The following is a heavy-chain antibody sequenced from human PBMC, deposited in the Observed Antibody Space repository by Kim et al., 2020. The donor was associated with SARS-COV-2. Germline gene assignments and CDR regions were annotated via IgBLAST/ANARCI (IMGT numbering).Heavy chain of an antibody. D-gene: IGHD2-15*01. CDR2: ISSSGNLI. CDR1: GSTFSNYE. Sequence: GGSLRLSCAASGSTFSNYEMNWVRQAPGKGLEWISYISSSGNLIYYTDSVKGRFTVSRDNAKNSLYLQMNGLRAEDTAVYYCASSLVLSPLPAGYCDGGSCCFCDLWGQGTRVPVPS. J-gene: IGHJ5*02. CDR3: ASSLVLSPLPAGYCDGGSCCFCDL. V-gene: IGHV3-48*03.